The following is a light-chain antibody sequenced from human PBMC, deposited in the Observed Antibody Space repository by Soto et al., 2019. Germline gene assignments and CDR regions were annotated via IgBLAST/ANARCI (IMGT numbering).Light chain of an antibody. Sequence: IVMTHSPSTLSVSPLARASFSCRASQNIRTNLAWYQQKPGQVPRLLIYGASTRATGVPARFSGSGSGTEFILTISSLQSEDFAIYYCQQYNNWLLTFGGGTKVDIK. V-gene: IGKV3-15*01. CDR2: GAS. CDR1: QNIRTN. CDR3: QQYNNWLLT. J-gene: IGKJ4*01.